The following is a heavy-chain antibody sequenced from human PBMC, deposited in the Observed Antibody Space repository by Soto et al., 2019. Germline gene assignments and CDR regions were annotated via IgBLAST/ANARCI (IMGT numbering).Heavy chain of an antibody. CDR2: ISGSGGST. CDR1: GFSFSDYA. J-gene: IGHJ4*02. D-gene: IGHD5-18*01. CDR3: AKMGIQLWLTPLDY. V-gene: IGHV3-23*01. Sequence: GGSLRLSCAASGFSFSDYAMSWVRQAPGKGLEWVSAISGSGGSTYYADSVKGRFTISRDNSKNTLYLQMNSLRAEDTAVYYCAKMGIQLWLTPLDYWGQGTLVTVSS.